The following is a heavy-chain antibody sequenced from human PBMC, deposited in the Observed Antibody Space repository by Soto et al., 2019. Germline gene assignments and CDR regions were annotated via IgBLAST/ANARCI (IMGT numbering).Heavy chain of an antibody. D-gene: IGHD2-2*01. V-gene: IGHV3-30-3*01. Sequence: QVQLVASGGGVVQPGRSLRLSCAASGFTFSSYAMHWVRQAPGKGLEWVAVISYDGSNKYYADSVKGRFTISRDNSKNTLYLQMNSLRAEDTAVYYCARGAGYQLLSSFDPWGQGTLVTVSS. CDR1: GFTFSSYA. CDR3: ARGAGYQLLSSFDP. J-gene: IGHJ5*02. CDR2: ISYDGSNK.